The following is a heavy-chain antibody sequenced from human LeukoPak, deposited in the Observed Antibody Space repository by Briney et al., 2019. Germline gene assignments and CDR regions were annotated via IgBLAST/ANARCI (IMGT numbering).Heavy chain of an antibody. Sequence: GGSLRLSCAASVFTFSNAWMSWVRQPPGKGLEWVGRIKSKTDGGTTDYAAPVKGRFTILRDDSKNMLYLQMNSLKTEDTALYYCLTNDWFADYWGQGTLVTVSS. D-gene: IGHD3-9*01. CDR1: VFTFSNAW. J-gene: IGHJ4*02. CDR3: LTNDWFADY. CDR2: IKSKTDGGTT. V-gene: IGHV3-15*01.